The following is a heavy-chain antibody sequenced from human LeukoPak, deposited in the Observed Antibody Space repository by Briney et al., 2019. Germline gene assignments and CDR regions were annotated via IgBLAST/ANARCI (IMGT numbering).Heavy chain of an antibody. CDR3: ASSAYESSGYGGYYMDV. CDR1: GYSISSGYY. Sequence: SETLSLTCTVSGYSISSGYYWGWIRQPPGKGLEWIGSIYYSGSTYYNPSLKSRVTISVDTSKNQFSLKLSSVTAADTAVYYCASSAYESSGYGGYYMDVWGKGTTVTVSS. J-gene: IGHJ6*03. CDR2: IYYSGST. D-gene: IGHD3-22*01. V-gene: IGHV4-38-2*02.